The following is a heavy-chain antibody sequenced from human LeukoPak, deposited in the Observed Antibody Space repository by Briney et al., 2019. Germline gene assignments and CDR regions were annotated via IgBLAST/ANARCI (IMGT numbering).Heavy chain of an antibody. V-gene: IGHV4-59*01. CDR2: IYYSGST. Sequence: SETLSPTCTVSGGSISSYYCSWIRQPQRKGLEWIGYIYYSGSTNYKPSLKSRVTISVDTSKNQFSLKLSSVTAADTAVYYCARGAYYGSGNDFMFDPWGQGTLVTVSS. CDR3: ARGAYYGSGNDFMFDP. D-gene: IGHD3-10*01. J-gene: IGHJ5*02. CDR1: GGSISSYY.